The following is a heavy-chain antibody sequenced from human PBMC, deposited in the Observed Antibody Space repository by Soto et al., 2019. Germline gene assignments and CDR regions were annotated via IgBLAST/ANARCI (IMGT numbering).Heavy chain of an antibody. Sequence: QVQLVESGGGLVKPGGSLRLSCAASGFTFSDYYMSWIRQAPGKGLEWVSYISSSGSTIYYADSVKGRFTISRDNAKNSLYLQMNSLRAEDTAVYYCAREMWFVLMVYAPRRFDYWGQGTLVTVSS. V-gene: IGHV3-11*01. D-gene: IGHD2-8*01. CDR3: AREMWFVLMVYAPRRFDY. CDR2: ISSSGSTI. CDR1: GFTFSDYY. J-gene: IGHJ4*02.